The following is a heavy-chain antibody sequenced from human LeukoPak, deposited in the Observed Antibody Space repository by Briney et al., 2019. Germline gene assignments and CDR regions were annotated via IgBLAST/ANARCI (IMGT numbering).Heavy chain of an antibody. CDR2: ISGLSSYI. Sequence: GGSLRLSCAASGFTFSSYAMSWVRQAPGKGLEWVSSISGLSSYIYYADSVKGRFTISRDNAKNSLYLQLNSLRAEDTALYYCARSLQLDNWGQGTLVTVSS. CDR3: ARSLQLDN. V-gene: IGHV3-21*01. D-gene: IGHD1-1*01. J-gene: IGHJ4*02. CDR1: GFTFSSYA.